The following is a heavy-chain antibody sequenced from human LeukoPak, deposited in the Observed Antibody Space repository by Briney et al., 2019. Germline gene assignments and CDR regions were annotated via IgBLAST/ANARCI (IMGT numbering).Heavy chain of an antibody. J-gene: IGHJ6*03. Sequence: GGSLRLSCAASGFTFSSYAMSWVRQAPGKGLEWVSAISGSGGSTYYADSVKGRFTISRDNSKNSLYLQMNSLRAEDTAVYYCARGDIVVVVAADHMDVWGKGTTVTVSS. V-gene: IGHV3-23*01. CDR3: ARGDIVVVVAADHMDV. D-gene: IGHD2-15*01. CDR1: GFTFSSYA. CDR2: ISGSGGST.